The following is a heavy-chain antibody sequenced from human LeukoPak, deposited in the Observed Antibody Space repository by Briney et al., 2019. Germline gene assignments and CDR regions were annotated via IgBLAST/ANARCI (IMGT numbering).Heavy chain of an antibody. J-gene: IGHJ4*02. CDR3: ASDRYGSGSYYNIPDY. CDR1: GFTFDDYG. CDR2: INWNGGST. V-gene: IGHV3-20*04. Sequence: PGGSLRLSCAASGFTFDDYGMSWVRQAPGKGLEWVFGINWNGGSTGYADSVKGRFTISRDNAKNSLYLQMNSLRAEDTALYYCASDRYGSGSYYNIPDYWGQGTLVTVSS. D-gene: IGHD3-10*01.